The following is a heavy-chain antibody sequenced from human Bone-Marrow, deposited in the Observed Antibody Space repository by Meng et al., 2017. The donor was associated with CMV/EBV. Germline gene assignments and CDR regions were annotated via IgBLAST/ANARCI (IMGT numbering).Heavy chain of an antibody. CDR1: GFTFSSYA. CDR3: ARGPRWLDP. D-gene: IGHD3-16*01. CDR2: IYSGGST. J-gene: IGHJ5*02. V-gene: IGHV3-23*03. Sequence: GESLKISCAASGFTFSSYAMSWVRQAPGKGLEWVSVIYSGGSTYYADSVKGRFTISRDNAKNSLYLQMNSLRVEDTAVYYCARGPRWLDPWGQGTLVTVSS.